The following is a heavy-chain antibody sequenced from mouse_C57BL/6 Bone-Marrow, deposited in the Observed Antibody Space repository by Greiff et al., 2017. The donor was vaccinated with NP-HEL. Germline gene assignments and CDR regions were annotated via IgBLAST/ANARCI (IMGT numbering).Heavy chain of an antibody. CDR2: IDPNSGGT. CDR3: ARKNYGSRYAMDY. Sequence: VQLQQPGAELVKPGASVKLSCKASGYTFTSYWMHWVKQRPGRGLEWIGRIDPNSGGTKYNEKFKSKATLTVDKPSSTAYMQLSILTSEDSAVYYCARKNYGSRYAMDYWGQGTSVTVSS. V-gene: IGHV1-72*01. CDR1: GYTFTSYW. D-gene: IGHD1-1*01. J-gene: IGHJ4*01.